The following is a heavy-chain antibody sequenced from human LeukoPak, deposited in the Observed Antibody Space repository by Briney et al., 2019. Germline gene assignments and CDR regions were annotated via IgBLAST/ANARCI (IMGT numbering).Heavy chain of an antibody. V-gene: IGHV4-61*01. CDR1: GGSISSGSYY. J-gene: IGHJ4*02. D-gene: IGHD4-17*01. CDR2: MYYSGST. Sequence: SETLSLACTVSGGSISSGSYYWSWMRQPPGKGLEWIGYMYYSGSTNYNPSLKSRVTMSVDTSKNQFSLKLSSVTAADTAVYYCARAVPYYFDYWGQGTLVTVSS. CDR3: ARAVPYYFDY.